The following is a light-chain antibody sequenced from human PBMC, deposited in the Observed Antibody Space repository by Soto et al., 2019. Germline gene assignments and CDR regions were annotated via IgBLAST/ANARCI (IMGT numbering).Light chain of an antibody. Sequence: EVVLTQSPGTLSLSPGERATLSCRASQTVSSSHLAWYQQKPGQAPRLLIYGASDRGTDVPERFSGSGSGTDFTLTISRLEPEDCAVYYCQHFGSSPPKYTFGQGNKLEI. CDR3: QHFGSSPPKYT. V-gene: IGKV3-20*01. CDR2: GAS. J-gene: IGKJ2*01. CDR1: QTVSSSH.